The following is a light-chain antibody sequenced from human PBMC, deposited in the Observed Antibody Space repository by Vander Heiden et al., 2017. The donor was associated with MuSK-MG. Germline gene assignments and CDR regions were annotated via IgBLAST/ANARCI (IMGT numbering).Light chain of an antibody. CDR3: SSYTSSSTLV. V-gene: IGLV2-18*02. J-gene: IGLJ3*02. CDR2: EVS. Sequence: QSTLTQPPSVSGSPGQSVTISCTGTSSDVGGYNRVSWYQQPPGTAPKRMIYEVSNRPSGVPDRFSGSKSGNTASLTISGLQAEDEADYYCSSYTSSSTLVFGGGTKLTVL. CDR1: SSDVGGYNR.